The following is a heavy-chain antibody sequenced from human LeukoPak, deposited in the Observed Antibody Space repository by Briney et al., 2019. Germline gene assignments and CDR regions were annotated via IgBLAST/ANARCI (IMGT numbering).Heavy chain of an antibody. CDR2: INHSGST. J-gene: IGHJ4*02. V-gene: IGHV4-34*01. D-gene: IGHD6-13*01. Sequence: PSETRSLTCAVYGGSFSGYYWSWIRQPPGKGLEWIGEINHSGSTNYNPSLKSRVTISVDTSKNQFSLKLSSVTAADTSVYYCARAGSSRWYLYYWGQGTLVTVSS. CDR1: GGSFSGYY. CDR3: ARAGSSRWYLYY.